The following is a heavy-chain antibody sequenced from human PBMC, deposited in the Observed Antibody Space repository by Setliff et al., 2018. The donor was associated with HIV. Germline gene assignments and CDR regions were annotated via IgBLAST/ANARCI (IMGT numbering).Heavy chain of an antibody. D-gene: IGHD5-18*01. Sequence: QPGGSLRLSCAASGFIVSENYMSWLRQAPGKGLEWVSVLYTGGRTHYGDSVKGRFTISRDNSKNTLFLQMNSLRAEDTAVYYCAKGSLPSGYSYGFFDYWGQGTLVTVSS. CDR2: LYTGGRT. CDR3: AKGSLPSGYSYGFFDY. V-gene: IGHV3-66*01. CDR1: GFIVSENY. J-gene: IGHJ4*02.